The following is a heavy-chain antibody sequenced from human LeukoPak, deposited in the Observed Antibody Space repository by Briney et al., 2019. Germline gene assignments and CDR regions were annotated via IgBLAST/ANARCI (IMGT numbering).Heavy chain of an antibody. CDR1: GGSISSGGYY. CDR2: IYYSGST. Sequence: SQTLSLTCTVSGGSISSGGYYWSWIRQHPGKGLEWIGYIYYSGSTYYNPSLKSRVTISVDMSKNQFSLKLSSVTAADTAVYYCARSRYCSSSSRDHQIIFVWGQGTLVTVSS. J-gene: IGHJ4*02. CDR3: ARSRYCSSSSRDHQIIFV. V-gene: IGHV4-31*03. D-gene: IGHD2-2*01.